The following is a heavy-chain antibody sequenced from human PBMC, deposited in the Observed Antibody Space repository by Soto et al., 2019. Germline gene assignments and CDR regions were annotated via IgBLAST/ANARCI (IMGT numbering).Heavy chain of an antibody. Sequence: GGSLRPSCAASTFPFSTYWMTWVRQAPGKGLEWVANIHRDEIEKYYMDSVKGRFTISRDNAKNSLYLQMTSLRAEDTAVYYCAGGNALDVWGQGTTVTVSS. CDR1: TFPFSTYW. V-gene: IGHV3-7*01. CDR3: AGGNALDV. J-gene: IGHJ6*02. CDR2: IHRDEIEK.